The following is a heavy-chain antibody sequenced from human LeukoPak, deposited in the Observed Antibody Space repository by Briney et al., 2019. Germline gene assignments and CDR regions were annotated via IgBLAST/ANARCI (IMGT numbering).Heavy chain of an antibody. CDR3: AREKVAVAGPDFDY. D-gene: IGHD6-19*01. CDR2: ISAYNGNT. CDR1: GYTFTSYG. V-gene: IGHV1-18*01. J-gene: IGHJ4*02. Sequence: GASVKVSCKASGYTFTSYGISWVRQAPGQGLEWMGWISAYNGNTNYAQKFQGRVTMTTDTSTSTAYMELRSLRSDDTAVYYCAREKVAVAGPDFDYWAREPWSPSPQ.